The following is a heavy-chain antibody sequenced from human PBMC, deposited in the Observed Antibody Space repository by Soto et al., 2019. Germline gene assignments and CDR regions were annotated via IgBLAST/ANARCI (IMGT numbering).Heavy chain of an antibody. Sequence: PSETLSLTCAVYGGSFSGYYWSWIRQPPGKGLEWIGEINHSGSTNYNPSLKSRVTISVDTSKNQFSLKLSSVTAADTAVYYCAGGLGSGYSYGLRTNWFDPWGQGTLVTVSS. CDR3: AGGLGSGYSYGLRTNWFDP. J-gene: IGHJ5*02. CDR2: INHSGST. CDR1: GGSFSGYY. V-gene: IGHV4-34*01. D-gene: IGHD5-18*01.